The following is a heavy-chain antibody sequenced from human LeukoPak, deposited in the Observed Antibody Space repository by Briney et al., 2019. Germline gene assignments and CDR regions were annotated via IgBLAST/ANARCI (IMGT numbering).Heavy chain of an antibody. V-gene: IGHV4-59*01. CDR3: ARGYGDFRVEGRYFHS. J-gene: IGHJ4*02. CDR1: DGSITNYD. CDR2: VHYSGTA. Sequence: SETLSLTCTVSDGSITNYDWSWVRQPPGKGLEFIGHVHYSGTANYNPSLRSRVTISIDTSKKHFFPKLKSVTAADTAVYYCARGYGDFRVEGRYFHSWGQGTLVTVSS. D-gene: IGHD4-17*01.